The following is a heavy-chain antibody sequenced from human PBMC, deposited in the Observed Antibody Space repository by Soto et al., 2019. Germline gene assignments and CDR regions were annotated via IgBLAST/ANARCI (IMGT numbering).Heavy chain of an antibody. D-gene: IGHD1-20*01. CDR3: ATSQKGYNWDYFDH. J-gene: IGHJ4*02. CDR1: GASISGSYYY. CDR2: VFYTGFT. Sequence: SETLSLTCAVSGASISGSYYYWAWLRQSPGKGPEWIGSVFYTGFTSYNPSLESRVSVSVDTSKSQFSLKLSAVTAADTAVYYCATSQKGYNWDYFDHWGQGALVTVSS. V-gene: IGHV4-39*01.